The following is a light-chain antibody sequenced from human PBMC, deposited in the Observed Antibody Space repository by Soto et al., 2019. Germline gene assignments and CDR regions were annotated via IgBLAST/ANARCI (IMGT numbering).Light chain of an antibody. CDR2: EVN. CDR3: SSLSTTSTPIV. V-gene: IGLV2-14*01. Sequence: QSVRSQPASMSLSPGQSITIPCTGASSDIGLYNYVSWYQHHPGKAPKLLISEVNVRPSGLSDRFSASKAGNTASLTISGLQPEDEAYYYCSSLSTTSTPIVFGSGTKVT. CDR1: SSDIGLYNY. J-gene: IGLJ1*01.